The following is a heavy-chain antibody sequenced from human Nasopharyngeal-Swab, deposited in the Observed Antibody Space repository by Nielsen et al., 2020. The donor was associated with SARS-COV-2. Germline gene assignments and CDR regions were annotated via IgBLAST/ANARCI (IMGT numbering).Heavy chain of an antibody. J-gene: IGHJ6*02. CDR2: ISSSSSYI. CDR1: GFTFNNYN. V-gene: IGHV3-21*01. D-gene: IGHD3-3*01. CDR3: ARDGLDYDFWSAYFMDV. Sequence: GGSLRLSCAASGFTFNNYNSNWVRQAPGKGLEWVSSISSSSSYIYYADSVKGRFTISRDNAKNSLYLQMNSLRAEDTAMYYCARDGLDYDFWSAYFMDVWGQGTTVTVSS.